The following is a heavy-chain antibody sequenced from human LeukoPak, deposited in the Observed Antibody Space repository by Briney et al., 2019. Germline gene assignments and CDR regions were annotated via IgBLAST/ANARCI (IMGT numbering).Heavy chain of an antibody. CDR1: GGSFSGYY. CDR3: ARGYCSGGSCYQVDY. CDR2: INHSGST. Sequence: SETLSLTCAVYGGSFSGYYWSWIRQPPGKGLEWIGEINHSGSTNYNPSLKSRVTISVDTSKNQFSLKLSSVTAADTAVYYCARGYCSGGSCYQVDYWGQGTLDTVSS. J-gene: IGHJ4*02. V-gene: IGHV4-34*01. D-gene: IGHD2-15*01.